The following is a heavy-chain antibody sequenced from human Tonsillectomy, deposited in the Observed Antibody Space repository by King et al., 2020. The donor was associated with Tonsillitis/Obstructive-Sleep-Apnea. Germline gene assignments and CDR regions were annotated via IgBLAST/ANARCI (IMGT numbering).Heavy chain of an antibody. J-gene: IGHJ3*02. CDR3: ARLVVVVVAATQSGFDI. D-gene: IGHD2-15*01. CDR1: GFTFSSYE. V-gene: IGHV3-48*03. Sequence: VQLVESGGGLVQPGGSLRLSCAASGFTFSSYEMNWVRQAPGKGLEGVSYISSSGSTIYYADSVKGRFTISRDNAKNSLYLQMNSLRSEDTAVYYCARLVVVVVAATQSGFDIWGQGTMVTVSS. CDR2: ISSSGSTI.